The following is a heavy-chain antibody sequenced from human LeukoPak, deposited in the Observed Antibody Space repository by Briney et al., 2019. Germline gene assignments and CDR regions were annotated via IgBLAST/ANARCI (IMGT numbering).Heavy chain of an antibody. CDR2: LSSDGSNK. J-gene: IGHJ4*02. Sequence: GGSLRLSCVVSGFIVNSYGMHWVRQAPGKGLEWVAVLSSDGSNKYYADSVKGRFTISRDISKNTLYLQMNSLRADDTALYYCAKDYSSGWSHHDYWGQGTLVTVSS. CDR3: AKDYSSGWSHHDY. CDR1: GFIVNSYG. V-gene: IGHV3-30*18. D-gene: IGHD6-19*01.